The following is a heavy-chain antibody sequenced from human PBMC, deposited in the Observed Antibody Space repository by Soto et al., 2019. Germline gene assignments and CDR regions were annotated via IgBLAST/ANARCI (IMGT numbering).Heavy chain of an antibody. CDR2: IIPIFGTA. CDR3: ARGYYYESSGHPRLYYYGMDV. V-gene: IGHV1-69*06. Sequence: ASVKVSCKASGGTFSSYAISWVRQAPGQGLEWMGGIIPIFGTANYAQKFQGRVTITADKSTSTAYMELSSLRSEDTAVYYCARGYYYESSGHPRLYYYGMDVWGQGTTVTVSS. CDR1: GGTFSSYA. D-gene: IGHD3-22*01. J-gene: IGHJ6*02.